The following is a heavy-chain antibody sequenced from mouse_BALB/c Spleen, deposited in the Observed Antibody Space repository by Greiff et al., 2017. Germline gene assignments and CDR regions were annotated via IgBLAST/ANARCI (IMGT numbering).Heavy chain of an antibody. CDR1: GYSITSDYA. CDR2: ISYSGST. CDR3: ARDGYGSGLDY. D-gene: IGHD1-1*01. V-gene: IGHV3-2*02. J-gene: IGHJ2*01. Sequence: VQLPPSGPGLVKPSQSLSLTCHVTGYSITSDYAWKCIRQFPGNTLEWMGYISYSGSTSYNPSLKSRISITRDASKNQFFLQLNSVTTEDTATYYCARDGYGSGLDYWGQGTTLTVSS.